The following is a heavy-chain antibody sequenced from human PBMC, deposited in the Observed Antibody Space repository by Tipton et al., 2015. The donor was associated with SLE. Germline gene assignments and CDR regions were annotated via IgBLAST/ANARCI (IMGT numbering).Heavy chain of an antibody. D-gene: IGHD6-19*01. V-gene: IGHV4-39*07. CDR2: IYYSGST. CDR1: GGSISSSSYY. CDR3: ARGRYSSGFYWYFDL. Sequence: GLVKPSETLSLTCTVSGGSISSSSYYWGWIRQPPGKGLEWIGSIYYSGSTYYNPSLKSRVTISVDTSKNQFSLKLSSVTAADTAVYYCARGRYSSGFYWYFDLWGRGTLVTVSS. J-gene: IGHJ2*01.